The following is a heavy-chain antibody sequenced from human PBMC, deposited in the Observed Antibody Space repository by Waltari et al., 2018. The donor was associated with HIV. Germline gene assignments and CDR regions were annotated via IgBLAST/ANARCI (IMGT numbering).Heavy chain of an antibody. D-gene: IGHD2-8*01. CDR2: IWYDGSNK. J-gene: IGHJ3*02. V-gene: IGHV3-33*01. Sequence: QVQLVESGGGVVQPGRSLRLSCAASGFTFRSYGMHWVRQAPGKGLEWVAVIWYDGSNKYYADSVKGRFTISRDNSKNTLYLQMNSLRAEDTAVYYCARENGFRSRDAFDIWGQGTMVTVSS. CDR1: GFTFRSYG. CDR3: ARENGFRSRDAFDI.